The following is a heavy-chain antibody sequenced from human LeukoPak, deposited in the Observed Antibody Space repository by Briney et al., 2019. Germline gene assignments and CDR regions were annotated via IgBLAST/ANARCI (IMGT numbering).Heavy chain of an antibody. CDR2: ISGSGGST. Sequence: GGSLRLSCAASGFTISSYAMSWVRQAPGKGLEWVSAISGSGGSTYYADSVKGRFTISRDNSRDTLYLQMNSLRAEDTAVYYCAKGYYDYVWGSYYFDYWGQGTLVTVFS. CDR3: AKGYYDYVWGSYYFDY. J-gene: IGHJ4*02. V-gene: IGHV3-23*01. D-gene: IGHD3-16*01. CDR1: GFTISSYA.